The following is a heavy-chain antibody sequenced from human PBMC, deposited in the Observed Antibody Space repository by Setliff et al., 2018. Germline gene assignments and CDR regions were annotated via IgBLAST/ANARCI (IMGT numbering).Heavy chain of an antibody. J-gene: IGHJ6*03. CDR2: IYQNGIT. V-gene: IGHV4-39*01. Sequence: LSLTCSVSGASLSTTYYYWDWIRQSPEKGLEWIGTIYQNGITNYNPSLKSRATISVDTSKNQFSLKVTSVTAADTAVYYCTRHAGRENQLPHTYYYYMDVWGKGATVTVSS. D-gene: IGHD2-2*01. CDR3: TRHAGRENQLPHTYYYYMDV. CDR1: GASLSTTYYY.